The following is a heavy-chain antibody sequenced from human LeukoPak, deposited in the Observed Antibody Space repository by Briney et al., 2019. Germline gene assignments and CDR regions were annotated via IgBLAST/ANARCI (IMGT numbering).Heavy chain of an antibody. CDR2: ISHSGTT. CDR3: ARDHLACSGDTCFSAHWFDP. Sequence: SETLSLTCAVSGDSITSAFHWGWVRQPPGKGLEWIGSISHSGTTYYAPSFKSRLTISLDPSKNQLSLKLSSVAAADTAVFFCARDHLACSGDTCFSAHWFDPWGHGTLVIVSS. D-gene: IGHD2-15*01. V-gene: IGHV4-38-2*02. CDR1: GDSITSAFH. J-gene: IGHJ5*02.